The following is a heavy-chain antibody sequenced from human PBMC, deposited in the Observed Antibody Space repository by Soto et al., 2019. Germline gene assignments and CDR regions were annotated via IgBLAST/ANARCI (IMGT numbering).Heavy chain of an antibody. J-gene: IGHJ3*02. CDR3: TTQYSNYYGSGSYGLFAFDI. CDR1: GFTFSNAW. V-gene: IGHV3-15*07. CDR2: IKSKTDGGTT. D-gene: IGHD3-10*01. Sequence: GGSLRLSCAASGFTFSNAWMNWVRQAPGKGLEWVGRIKSKTDGGTTDYAAPVKGRFTISRDDSKNTLYLQMNSLKTEDTAVYYCTTQYSNYYGSGSYGLFAFDIWGQGTMVTVSS.